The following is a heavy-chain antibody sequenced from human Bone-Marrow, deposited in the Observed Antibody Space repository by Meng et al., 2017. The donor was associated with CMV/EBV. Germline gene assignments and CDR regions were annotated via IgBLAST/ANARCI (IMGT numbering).Heavy chain of an antibody. CDR2: IYHSGST. CDR3: ARDLGTVAPGF. D-gene: IGHD4-23*01. V-gene: IGHV4-4*02. CDR1: GGSISSNNW. J-gene: IGHJ4*02. Sequence: TCAVTGGSISSNNWWSWVRQPPGKGLEWIGEIYHSGSTNYNPSLKSRVTISVDKSKNQLSLKLNSMTAADTAVYYCARDLGTVAPGFWGQGTLVTVS.